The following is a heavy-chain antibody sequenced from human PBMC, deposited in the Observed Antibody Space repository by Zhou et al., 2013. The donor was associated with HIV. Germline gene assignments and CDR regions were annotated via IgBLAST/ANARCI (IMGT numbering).Heavy chain of an antibody. CDR3: AREGFDY. Sequence: QVQLVQSGVEAKKPGDSVNVSCKASGDSFSRHAINWVRQAPGQGLEWVGWISDYNGNTNYAQKLQGRVTMTTDTSTNTAYMDLRRLRFDDTAVYYCAREGFDYWGRGTLVTVSS. CDR2: ISDYNGNT. V-gene: IGHV1-18*01. CDR1: GDSFSRHA. J-gene: IGHJ4*02.